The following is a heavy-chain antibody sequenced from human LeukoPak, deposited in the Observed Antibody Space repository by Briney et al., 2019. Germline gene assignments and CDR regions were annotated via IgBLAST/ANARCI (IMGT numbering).Heavy chain of an antibody. CDR2: FDPEDGET. V-gene: IGHV1-24*01. D-gene: IGHD2-2*01. J-gene: IGHJ4*02. Sequence: ASVKVSCKVSGYTLTELSMHWVRQAPGKELEWMGGFDPEDGETIYAQKFQGRVTMTEDTSTDTAYMELSSLRSEDTAVYYCASSLPLGYCSSTSCPPAYWGQGTLVTVSS. CDR1: GYTLTELS. CDR3: ASSLPLGYCSSTSCPPAY.